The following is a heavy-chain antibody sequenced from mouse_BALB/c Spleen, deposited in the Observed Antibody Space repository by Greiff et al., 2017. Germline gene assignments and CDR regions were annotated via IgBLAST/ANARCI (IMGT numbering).Heavy chain of an antibody. CDR2: INPSTGYT. V-gene: IGHV1-7*01. CDR1: GYTFTSYW. D-gene: IGHD4-1*01. Sequence: QVQLKESGAELAKPGASVKMSCKASGYTFTSYWMHWVKQRPGQGLEWIGYINPSTGYTEYNQKFKDKATLTADKSSSTAYMQLSSLTSEDSAVYYCARFSGTLAWFAYWGQGTLVTVSA. CDR3: ARFSGTLAWFAY. J-gene: IGHJ3*01.